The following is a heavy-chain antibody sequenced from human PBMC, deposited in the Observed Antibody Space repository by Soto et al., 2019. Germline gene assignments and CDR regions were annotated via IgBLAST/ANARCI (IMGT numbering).Heavy chain of an antibody. J-gene: IGHJ3*02. CDR1: GFTFSSYS. CDR3: ARETSEEAFDI. Sequence: EVPLVESGGGLVTPGGSLRLTCAASGFTFSSYSMNWVRQAPGKGLEWVSSISSSSSYIYYVDSVKGRFTISRDNAKNSLYLQMNSLRAEDTAVYYCARETSEEAFDIWGQGTMVTVSS. V-gene: IGHV3-21*02. CDR2: ISSSSSYI.